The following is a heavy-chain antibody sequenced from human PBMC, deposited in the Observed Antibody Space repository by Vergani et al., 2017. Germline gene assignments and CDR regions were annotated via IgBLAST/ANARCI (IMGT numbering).Heavy chain of an antibody. CDR1: GGSFSGYY. J-gene: IGHJ5*02. Sequence: QVQLQQWGAGLLKPSETLSLTCAVYGGSFSGYYWSWIRQPPGKGLEWIGEINHSGSTNDNPSLKSRVTISVDMSKNQFSLKLSSVTAADTAVYYCARGADCSSTSCYLDPWGQGTLVTVSS. CDR2: INHSGST. V-gene: IGHV4-34*01. CDR3: ARGADCSSTSCYLDP. D-gene: IGHD2-2*01.